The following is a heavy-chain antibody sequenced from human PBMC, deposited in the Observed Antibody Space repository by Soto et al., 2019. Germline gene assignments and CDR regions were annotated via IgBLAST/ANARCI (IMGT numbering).Heavy chain of an antibody. Sequence: QVQLVESGGGVVQPGRSLRLSCAASGFTFSSYGMHWVRQAPGKGLEWVAVIWYDGSNKYYADSVKGRFTSSRDHSKNTLYLQMNSLRAEDTAVYYCARVSGGWSVDYYYYGMDVWGQGTTVTVSS. J-gene: IGHJ6*02. CDR3: ARVSGGWSVDYYYYGMDV. CDR1: GFTFSSYG. CDR2: IWYDGSNK. V-gene: IGHV3-33*01. D-gene: IGHD7-27*01.